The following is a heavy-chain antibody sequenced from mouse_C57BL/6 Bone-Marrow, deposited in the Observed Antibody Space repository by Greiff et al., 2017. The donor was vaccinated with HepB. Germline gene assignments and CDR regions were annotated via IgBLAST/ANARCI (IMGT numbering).Heavy chain of an antibody. CDR2: ISDGGSYT. V-gene: IGHV5-4*01. D-gene: IGHD1-1*01. CDR1: GFTFSSYA. Sequence: EVQGVESGGGLVKPGGSLKLSCAASGFTFSSYAMSWVRQTPEKRLEWVATISDGGSYTYYPDNVKGRFTISRDNAKNNLYLQMSHLKSEDTAMYYCARDRPGTTVVAHWYFDVWGTGTTGTVSS. J-gene: IGHJ1*03. CDR3: ARDRPGTTVVAHWYFDV.